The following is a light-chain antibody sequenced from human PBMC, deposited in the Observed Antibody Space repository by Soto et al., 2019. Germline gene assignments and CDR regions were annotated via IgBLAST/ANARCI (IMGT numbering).Light chain of an antibody. V-gene: IGKV1-39*01. CDR3: QQSYSTPPT. CDR2: DSS. Sequence: DIQMTQSPSSLSAYVGDRVTITCQASQDINSYLIWYQQKPGKVPKVLIYDSSNLETGVPSRFSGSGSGTDFTLTISSLQPEDFATYYCQQSYSTPPTFGQGTKVDIK. CDR1: QDINSY. J-gene: IGKJ1*01.